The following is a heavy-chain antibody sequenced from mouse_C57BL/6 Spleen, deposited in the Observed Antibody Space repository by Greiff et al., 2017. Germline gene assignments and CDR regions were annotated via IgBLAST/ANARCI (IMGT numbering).Heavy chain of an antibody. J-gene: IGHJ3*01. Sequence: QVQLQQPGAELVKPGASVTLSCKASGYTFTRYWMHWVKQRPGRGLEWIVRIDPNSCGTKYNAQCKSTATLTVDKPSSTAYMQRSSVTSEDSEVYYCARNEGYGYGAWFAYWGRGTLVTVSA. CDR2: IDPNSCGT. D-gene: IGHD2-2*01. CDR3: ARNEGYGYGAWFAY. CDR1: GYTFTRYW. V-gene: IGHV1-72*01.